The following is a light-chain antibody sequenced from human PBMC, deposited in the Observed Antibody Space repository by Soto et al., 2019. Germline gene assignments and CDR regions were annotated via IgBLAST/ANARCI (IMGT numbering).Light chain of an antibody. Sequence: IVLTQSPGTLSLSPGERATLSCRASQSVSSSYLAWYQQKPGQAPRQLIYGASSRATGIPDRFSGSGSGTDFSLTITRLEPEDFAVYYWQHYRTSFGGGTRVEIK. V-gene: IGKV3-20*01. CDR2: GAS. J-gene: IGKJ4*01. CDR1: QSVSSSY. CDR3: QHYRTS.